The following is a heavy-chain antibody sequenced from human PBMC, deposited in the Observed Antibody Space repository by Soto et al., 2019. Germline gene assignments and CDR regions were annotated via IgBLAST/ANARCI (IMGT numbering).Heavy chain of an antibody. CDR2: IYYSGTT. V-gene: IGHV4-39*01. D-gene: IGHD3-3*01. CDR1: GGSISSSSKH. J-gene: IGHJ5*02. CDR3: AHEMEWMLQIFNP. Sequence: PSETLSLTCTVSGGSISSSSKHWGWIRQPPGKGLEWIGSIYYSGTTYYTPSLKSRVTISVDTSKNQFSLKVNSVTAADTAVYYCAHEMEWMLQIFNPWGQGILVTVSS.